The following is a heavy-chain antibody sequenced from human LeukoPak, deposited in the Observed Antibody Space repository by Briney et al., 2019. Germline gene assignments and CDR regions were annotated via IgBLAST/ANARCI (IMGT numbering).Heavy chain of an antibody. CDR3: ARDYDLWSGQFMDV. Sequence: ASVKVSCKASGYTFTSYDISWVRQAPGQGLEWMGWISAYNGNTNYAQKLQGRVTMTTDTSTNTAYMELRSLRSDDTAVYYCARDYDLWSGQFMDVWGQGTTVTVSS. J-gene: IGHJ6*02. D-gene: IGHD3-3*01. V-gene: IGHV1-18*01. CDR2: ISAYNGNT. CDR1: GYTFTSYD.